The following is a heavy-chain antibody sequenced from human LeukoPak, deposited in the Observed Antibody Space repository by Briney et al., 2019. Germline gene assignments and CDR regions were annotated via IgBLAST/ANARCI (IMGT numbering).Heavy chain of an antibody. J-gene: IGHJ3*02. CDR2: ISSSSSYI. Sequence: VGSLRLSCAASGFTFSSYSMSWVRQAPGKGLEWVSSISSSSSYIYYADSVKGRFTISRDNSKNSLYLQMNSPRAEHTAVYYSAGSDGDYGPGAFDIWGAGTPVTVSS. D-gene: IGHD4-17*01. CDR1: GFTFSSYS. V-gene: IGHV3-21*01. CDR3: AGSDGDYGPGAFDI.